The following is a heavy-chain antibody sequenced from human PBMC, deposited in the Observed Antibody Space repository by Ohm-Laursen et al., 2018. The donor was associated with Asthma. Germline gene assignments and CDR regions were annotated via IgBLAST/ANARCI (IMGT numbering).Heavy chain of an antibody. Sequence: GTLSLTCIVSGGSISSSSYYWGWIRQPPGKGLERIGSIYYSGSTYYNPSLKSRVTISVDTSKNQFSLKLSSVTAADTAVYYCARRSDTVNYGMDVWGQGTTVTVSS. V-gene: IGHV4-39*01. CDR2: IYYSGST. CDR3: ARRSDTVNYGMDV. CDR1: GGSISSSSYY. J-gene: IGHJ6*02. D-gene: IGHD5-18*01.